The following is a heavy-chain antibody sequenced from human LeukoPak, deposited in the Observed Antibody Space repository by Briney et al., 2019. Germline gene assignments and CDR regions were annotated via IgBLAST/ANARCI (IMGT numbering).Heavy chain of an antibody. D-gene: IGHD1-26*01. CDR3: ARVDWELPDY. Sequence: SETLSLTCTVSGVSISSYYWSWIRQPPGKGLEWIGYIYYSGSTNYNPSLKSRVTISVDTSKNQSSLKLSSVTAADTAVYYCARVDWELPDYWGQGTLVTVSS. J-gene: IGHJ4*02. V-gene: IGHV4-59*01. CDR2: IYYSGST. CDR1: GVSISSYY.